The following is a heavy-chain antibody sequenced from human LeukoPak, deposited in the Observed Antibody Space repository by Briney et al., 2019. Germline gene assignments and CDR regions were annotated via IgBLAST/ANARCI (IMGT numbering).Heavy chain of an antibody. D-gene: IGHD5-18*01. CDR3: ARNGYTYGLDY. Sequence: SETLSLTCTVSGGSISSGDYYWSWTRQPPRKGLEWIGYIYYSGSTYYNPPLKSRVTISVDTSKNQFSLKLSSVTAADTAVYYCARNGYTYGLDYWGQGTLVTVSS. CDR1: GGSISSGDYY. CDR2: IYYSGST. J-gene: IGHJ4*02. V-gene: IGHV4-30-4*01.